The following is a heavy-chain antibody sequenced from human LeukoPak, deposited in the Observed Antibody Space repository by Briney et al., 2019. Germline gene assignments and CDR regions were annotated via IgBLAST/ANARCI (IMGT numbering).Heavy chain of an antibody. D-gene: IGHD3/OR15-3a*01. CDR3: ARGGVDSDAFDI. J-gene: IGHJ3*02. CDR1: GGSISSYY. Sequence: PSETLSLTCTVSGGSISSYYWSWIRQPPGKGLEWIGSIYYSGSTYYNPSLKSRVTISVDTSKNQFSLKLSSVTAADTAVYYCARGGVDSDAFDIWGQGTMVTVSS. CDR2: IYYSGST. V-gene: IGHV4-59*05.